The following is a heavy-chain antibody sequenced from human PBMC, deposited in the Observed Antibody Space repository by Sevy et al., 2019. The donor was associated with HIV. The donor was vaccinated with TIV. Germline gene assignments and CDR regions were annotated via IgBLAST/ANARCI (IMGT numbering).Heavy chain of an antibody. Sequence: SETLSLTCTVSGYSINRNTYWGWIRQPPGKGLEWLGSVHHGGSTYYNPSLKSRVTISTDTSKNRFSLKLNSVTAAEAAVYFCARDSSNYYDSGSHYKTNVAGSAWFDPWGQGTLVTVSS. D-gene: IGHD3-10*01. V-gene: IGHV4-38-2*02. CDR2: VHHGGST. J-gene: IGHJ5*02. CDR3: ARDSSNYYDSGSHYKTNVAGSAWFDP. CDR1: GYSINRNTY.